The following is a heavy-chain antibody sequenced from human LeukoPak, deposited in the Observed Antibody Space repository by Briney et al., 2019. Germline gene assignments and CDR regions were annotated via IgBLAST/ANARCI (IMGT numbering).Heavy chain of an antibody. J-gene: IGHJ4*02. CDR3: AKDIGQGGPVFDY. Sequence: GGSLRLSCAASGFTFSSYGMHWVRQAPGKGLEWVSGISWNSGSIGYADSVKGRFTISRDNAKNSLYLQMNSLRAEDTALYYCAKDIGQGGPVFDYWGQGTLVTVSS. V-gene: IGHV3-9*01. CDR1: GFTFSSYG. D-gene: IGHD2-15*01. CDR2: ISWNSGSI.